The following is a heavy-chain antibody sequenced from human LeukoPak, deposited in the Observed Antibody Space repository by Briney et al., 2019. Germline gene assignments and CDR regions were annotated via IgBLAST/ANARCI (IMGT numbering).Heavy chain of an antibody. V-gene: IGHV3-30*02. CDR2: IRYDGSNK. J-gene: IGHJ4*02. CDR1: GFTFSSNG. CDR3: ARGGTKPEVFDY. Sequence: GGSLRLSCAASGFTFSSNGMHWVRQAPGKGLEWVAFIRYDGSNKYYADSVKGRFTISRDNSKNTLYLQMNSLRAEDTAVYYCARGGTKPEVFDYWGQGTLVTVSS.